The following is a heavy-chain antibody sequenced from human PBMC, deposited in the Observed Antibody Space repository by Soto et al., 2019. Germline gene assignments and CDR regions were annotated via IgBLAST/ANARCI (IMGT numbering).Heavy chain of an antibody. CDR2: IVPMFGTS. Sequence: QERLVQSGAEVRKPGSSVKVSCTVTGGTSTRYAINWVRQAPGQGLEWMGGIVPMFGTSKYAQKYEGRVTITADTSTNIAYMELRSLRSEDTAVYYCNRGSEYDFWSGYLWGQGTRVSVSS. CDR3: NRGSEYDFWSGYL. J-gene: IGHJ4*02. D-gene: IGHD3-3*01. CDR1: GGTSTRYA. V-gene: IGHV1-69*06.